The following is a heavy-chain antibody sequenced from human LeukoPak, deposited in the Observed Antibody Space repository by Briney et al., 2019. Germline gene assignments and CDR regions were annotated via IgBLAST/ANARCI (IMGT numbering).Heavy chain of an antibody. CDR3: AKKHSSGYSFDY. V-gene: IGHV3-48*03. CDR1: GFTFSSYE. J-gene: IGHJ4*02. CDR2: ISSSGSTI. Sequence: PGGSLRLSCAASGFTFSSYEMNWVRQAPGKGLEWVSYISSSGSTIYCADSVKGRFTISRDNSKNTLYLQMNSLRAEDTAVYYCAKKHSSGYSFDYWGQGTLVTVSS. D-gene: IGHD3-22*01.